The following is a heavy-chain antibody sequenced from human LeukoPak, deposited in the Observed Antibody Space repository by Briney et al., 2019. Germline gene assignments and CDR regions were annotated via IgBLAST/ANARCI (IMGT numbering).Heavy chain of an antibody. J-gene: IGHJ6*02. Sequence: KTSETLSLTCAVYGGSFSGYYWSWIRQPPGKGLEWIGEINHSGSTNYNPSLKSRVTISVDTSKNQFSLKLSSVTAADTAVYYCASESSSWPLGYYYGMDVWGQGTTVTVSS. CDR3: ASESSSWPLGYYYGMDV. CDR2: INHSGST. V-gene: IGHV4-34*01. CDR1: GGSFSGYY. D-gene: IGHD6-13*01.